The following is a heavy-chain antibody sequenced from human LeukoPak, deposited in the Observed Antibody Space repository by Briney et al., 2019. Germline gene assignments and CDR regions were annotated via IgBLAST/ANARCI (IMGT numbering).Heavy chain of an antibody. CDR2: IYYSGST. CDR1: GGSISSGGYY. D-gene: IGHD3-22*01. J-gene: IGHJ4*02. Sequence: SETLSLTRTVSGGSISSGGYYWSWIRQHPGKGLEWIGYIYYSGSTYYNPSLKSRVTISVDTSKNQFSLKLSSVTAADTAVYYCARYSDYDSSGLDYWGQGTLVTVSS. CDR3: ARYSDYDSSGLDY. V-gene: IGHV4-31*03.